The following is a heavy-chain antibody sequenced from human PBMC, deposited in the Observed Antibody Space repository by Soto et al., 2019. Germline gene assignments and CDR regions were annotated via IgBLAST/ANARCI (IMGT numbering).Heavy chain of an antibody. CDR2: INAGNGGT. CDR1: GYTFTSYP. J-gene: IGHJ5*02. CDR3: ATDRGGYCSGGSCSEAWFDP. D-gene: IGHD2-15*01. V-gene: IGHV1-3*01. Sequence: ASVKVSCKASGYTFTSYPMNWLRQAPGQRPEWMGWINAGNGGTKYSQKFQGRVSITRDTSASTAYKQQSRLRSEDTAVYYCATDRGGYCSGGSCSEAWFDPWGQ.